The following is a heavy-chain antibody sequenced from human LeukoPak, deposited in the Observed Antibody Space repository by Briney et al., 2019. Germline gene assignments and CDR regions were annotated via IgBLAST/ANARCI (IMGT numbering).Heavy chain of an antibody. V-gene: IGHV3-33*06. CDR3: AKNSRKYGDYGAYDY. CDR1: GFTFSSYG. J-gene: IGHJ4*02. Sequence: GRSLRLSCAASGFTFSSYGMHWVRQAPGKRLEWVAVIWYDGSNKYYADSVKGRFTISRDNSKNTLYLQMNSLRAEDTAVYYCAKNSRKYGDYGAYDYWGQGTLVTVSS. CDR2: IWYDGSNK. D-gene: IGHD4-17*01.